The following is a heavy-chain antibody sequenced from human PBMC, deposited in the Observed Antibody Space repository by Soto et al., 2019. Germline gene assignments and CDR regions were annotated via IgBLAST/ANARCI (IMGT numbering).Heavy chain of an antibody. CDR3: TRSPRGLGYCSGGSCYR. Sequence: VGSLRLSCAASGFTFSGSAMHWVRQASGKGLEWVGRIRSKANSYATAYAASVKGRFTISRDDSKNTAYLQMNSLKTEDTAVYYCTRSPRGLGYCSGGSCYRWGQGTLVTSPQ. D-gene: IGHD2-15*01. CDR2: IRSKANSYAT. CDR1: GFTFSGSA. V-gene: IGHV3-73*01. J-gene: IGHJ4*02.